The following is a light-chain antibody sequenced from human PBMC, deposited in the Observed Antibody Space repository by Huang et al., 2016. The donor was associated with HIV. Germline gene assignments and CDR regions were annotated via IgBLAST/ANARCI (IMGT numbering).Light chain of an antibody. CDR1: QSVAKH. Sequence: EIVMTQSPATLSVSPGERATLSCRASQSVAKHFAWYQQKPGQAPRLLLYGASTSATGSPARFSGSGAGTEITLTISSLQSEDFAVYYCHHYSNWPPTWTFGQGTKVEIK. CDR2: GAS. V-gene: IGKV3D-15*01. CDR3: HHYSNWPPTWT. J-gene: IGKJ1*01.